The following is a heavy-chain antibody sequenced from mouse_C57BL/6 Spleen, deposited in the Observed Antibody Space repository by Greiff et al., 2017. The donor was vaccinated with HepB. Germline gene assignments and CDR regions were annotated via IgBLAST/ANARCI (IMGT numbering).Heavy chain of an antibody. CDR2: ISYSGST. J-gene: IGHJ2*01. CDR1: GYSITSGYD. D-gene: IGHD2-5*01. Sequence: EVQLVESGPGMVKPSQSLSLTCTVTGYSITSGYDWHWIRHFPGNKLEWMGYISYSGSTNYNPSLKSRISITHDTSKNHFFLKLNSVTTEDTATYYCARSGYYSNPYYFDYWGQGTTLTVSS. CDR3: ARSGYYSNPYYFDY. V-gene: IGHV3-1*01.